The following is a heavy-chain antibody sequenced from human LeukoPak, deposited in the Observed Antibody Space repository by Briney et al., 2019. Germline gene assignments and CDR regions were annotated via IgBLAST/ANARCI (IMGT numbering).Heavy chain of an antibody. Sequence: ASVKVSCKASGYTFTGYYIHWVRQAPGQGLEWMGWISAYANTNYAQKLQGRVTMTTDTSTSTAYMELRNLRSDDTAIYYCARGEEGIQLWSTFDYWGQGTLVTVSS. D-gene: IGHD5-18*01. V-gene: IGHV1-18*04. CDR2: ISAYANT. J-gene: IGHJ4*02. CDR1: GYTFTGYY. CDR3: ARGEEGIQLWSTFDY.